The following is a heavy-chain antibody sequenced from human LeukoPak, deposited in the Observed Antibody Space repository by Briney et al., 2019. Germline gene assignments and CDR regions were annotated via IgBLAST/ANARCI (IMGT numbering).Heavy chain of an antibody. CDR2: ISGSGGST. Sequence: GGSLGLSCAASGFTFSSYAMSWVRQAPGKGLEWVSAISGSGGSTYYADSVKGRFTISRDNSKNTLYLQMNSLRAEDTAVYYCAKLLHYYDSSGYYHHFDYWGQGTLVTVSS. D-gene: IGHD3-22*01. CDR3: AKLLHYYDSSGYYHHFDY. V-gene: IGHV3-23*01. CDR1: GFTFSSYA. J-gene: IGHJ4*02.